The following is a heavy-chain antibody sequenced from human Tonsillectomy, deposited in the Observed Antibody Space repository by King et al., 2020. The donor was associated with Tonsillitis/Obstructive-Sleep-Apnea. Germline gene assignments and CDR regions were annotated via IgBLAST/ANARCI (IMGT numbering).Heavy chain of an antibody. CDR1: GFSLRNHA. J-gene: IGHJ4*02. D-gene: IGHD6-6*01. Sequence: QVQLVESGGGMVPPGSSLRLSCAASGFSLRNHAMHWVRQAPGKGLEWVAIISYDGSEENYAESVKGRFTISRDNAENTLYVQMDSLRGEDTAVYYCARDVGPYSSSSGGFEFWGRGTLVTVSS. V-gene: IGHV3-30*01. CDR2: ISYDGSEE. CDR3: ARDVGPYSSSSGGFEF.